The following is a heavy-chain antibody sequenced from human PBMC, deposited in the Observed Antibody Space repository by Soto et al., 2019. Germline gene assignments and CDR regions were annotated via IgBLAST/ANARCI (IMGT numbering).Heavy chain of an antibody. Sequence: EVQLLESGGGLVQPGGSLRRSCAASGFTFSNYAMNWVRQAPGKGLEWVASIRGSAGTPYYADSVRGRFTTSRDNSKNTLSLQMNSLRVEDTAVYYCAKDRDYFDYWGQGTLVTVSS. J-gene: IGHJ4*02. V-gene: IGHV3-23*01. CDR3: AKDRDYFDY. CDR1: GFTFSNYA. CDR2: IRGSAGTP.